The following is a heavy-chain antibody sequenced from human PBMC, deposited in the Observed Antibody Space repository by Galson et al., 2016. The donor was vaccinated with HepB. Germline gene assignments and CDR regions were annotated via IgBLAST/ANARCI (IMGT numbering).Heavy chain of an antibody. J-gene: IGHJ4*01. V-gene: IGHV4-4*01. Sequence: QPPGKGLEWIGEIYNGGSTTYNPSLKSRVTISMDKSNNELSLKLTSVTAADTALYFCARGIHDFWSGHRSYFDSWGQEPWSSSPQ. D-gene: IGHD3-3*01. CDR2: IYNGGST. CDR3: ARGIHDFWSGHRSYFDS.